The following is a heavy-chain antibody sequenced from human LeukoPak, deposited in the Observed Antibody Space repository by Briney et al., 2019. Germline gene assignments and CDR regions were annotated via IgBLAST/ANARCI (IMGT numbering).Heavy chain of an antibody. CDR3: ANTYYYDSSGYYWSL. CDR1: GFTFSSYS. CDR2: ISSSSYI. Sequence: GGSLRLSCAASGFTFSSYSMNWVRQAPGKGLEWVSSISSSSYIYYADSVKGRFTISRDNAKNSLYLQMNSLRAEDTAVYYCANTYYYDSSGYYWSLWGRGTLVTVSS. J-gene: IGHJ2*01. D-gene: IGHD3-22*01. V-gene: IGHV3-21*01.